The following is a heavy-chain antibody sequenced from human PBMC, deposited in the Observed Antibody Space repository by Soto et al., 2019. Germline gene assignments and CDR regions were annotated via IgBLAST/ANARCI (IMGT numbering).Heavy chain of an antibody. J-gene: IGHJ4*02. CDR1: GFSFSSYW. D-gene: IGHD3-10*01. V-gene: IGHV3-74*01. Sequence: EVQLVESGGTLVQPGGSLRLSCVGSGFSFSSYWVHWVRQPPGQGLEWVSRINAGGTSISYADSVQGRFTISRDNAKNTLYLQMDGLGGDDTAGDYCERAGSYRFDYWGLGTLVTVSS. CDR3: ERAGSYRFDY. CDR2: INAGGTSI.